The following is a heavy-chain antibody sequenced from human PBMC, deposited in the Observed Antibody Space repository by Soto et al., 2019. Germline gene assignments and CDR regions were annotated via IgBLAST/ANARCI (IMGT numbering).Heavy chain of an antibody. V-gene: IGHV1-18*01. CDR3: ARHDSSAADSEY. J-gene: IGHJ4*02. D-gene: IGHD6-13*01. Sequence: QVQLVQSAAEVKKPGASVKVSCKASGYTFTSYGISWVRQAPGQGLEWMGWISAYNGNTNYAQKLQGRVTLTTDTSTSTDYMELRSLRSDDTAVYYCARHDSSAADSEYWGQGTLVTVSS. CDR2: ISAYNGNT. CDR1: GYTFTSYG.